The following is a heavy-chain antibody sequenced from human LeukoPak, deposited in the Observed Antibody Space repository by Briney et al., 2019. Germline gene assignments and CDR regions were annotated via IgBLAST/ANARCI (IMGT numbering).Heavy chain of an antibody. CDR3: ARGGSSSWYRQKESFFDY. J-gene: IGHJ4*02. D-gene: IGHD6-13*01. CDR1: GFTFNTYW. CDR2: INSDGSNT. V-gene: IGHV3-74*01. Sequence: GGSLRLSCAASGFTFNTYWMHWVRQAPGKGLVWVSCINSDGSNTIYADSVKGRFTISRDNAKNTLYLQMNSLRAEDTAVYYCARGGSSSWYRQKESFFDYWGQGTLVTVSS.